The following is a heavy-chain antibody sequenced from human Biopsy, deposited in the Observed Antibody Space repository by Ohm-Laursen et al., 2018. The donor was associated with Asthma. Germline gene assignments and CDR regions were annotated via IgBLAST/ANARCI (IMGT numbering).Heavy chain of an antibody. V-gene: IGHV1-69*01. J-gene: IGHJ4*02. CDR3: ARKAGSCISRTCYSLDF. Sequence: SVKVACKSLGGTFNTYVIGWVRQAPGQGLEWMGGINSVFGTTTYPQKFQDRVTITADDSTSTVYMELSSLRSEDTAVYYCARKAGSCISRTCYSLDFWGQGTLVTVSS. CDR2: INSVFGTT. CDR1: GGTFNTYV. D-gene: IGHD2-2*01.